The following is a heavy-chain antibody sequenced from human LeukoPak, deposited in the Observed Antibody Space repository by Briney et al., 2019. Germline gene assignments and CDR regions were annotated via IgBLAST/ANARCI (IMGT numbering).Heavy chain of an antibody. CDR2: ISGSGGST. CDR3: AKRMAGYCSGGSCYSADY. Sequence: GGSLRLSCAASGFTFSSSAMSWVRQAPGKGLEGVSGISGSGGSTYYADSVKGRFTMSRDNSKNTLYLQMNSLRAEDTALYYCAKRMAGYCSGGSCYSADYWGQGTLVTVSS. CDR1: GFTFSSSA. D-gene: IGHD2-15*01. J-gene: IGHJ4*02. V-gene: IGHV3-23*01.